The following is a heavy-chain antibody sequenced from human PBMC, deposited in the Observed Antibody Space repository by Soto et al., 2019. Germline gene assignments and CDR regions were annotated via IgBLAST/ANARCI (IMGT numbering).Heavy chain of an antibody. CDR1: GYTFTSYA. CDR2: INAGNGDT. Sequence: EASVKVSCKASGYTFTSYAMNWVRQAPGQRLEWMGWINAGNGDTKYSQKFQGRVTITRDTSASTAYMELSSLRSEDTAVYYCAMWSSGWYLGIDYWGQGTMVTVYS. J-gene: IGHJ4*02. V-gene: IGHV1-3*01. D-gene: IGHD6-19*01. CDR3: AMWSSGWYLGIDY.